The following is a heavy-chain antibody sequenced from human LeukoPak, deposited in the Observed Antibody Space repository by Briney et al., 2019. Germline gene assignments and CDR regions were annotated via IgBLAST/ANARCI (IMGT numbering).Heavy chain of an antibody. CDR3: ARGDVVLQRNDALDI. CDR1: GFTFSTYA. D-gene: IGHD2-8*01. V-gene: IGHV3-21*01. Sequence: KTGGSLRLSCAASGFTFSTYAMNWVRQAPGKGLEWVSSISVTSSHIYYAASVKGRFIVSRDNAQKSLNLQMNSLRAEDTALYYCARGDVVLQRNDALDIWGRGTMVSVSS. J-gene: IGHJ3*02. CDR2: ISVTSSHI.